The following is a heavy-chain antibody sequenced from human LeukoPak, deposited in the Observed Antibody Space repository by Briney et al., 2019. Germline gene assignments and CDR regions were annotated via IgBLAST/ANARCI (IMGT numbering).Heavy chain of an antibody. CDR2: IRYDGSNK. V-gene: IGHV3-30*02. CDR3: AKDRCSSTSCYGGGFYYYYMDV. CDR1: GFTFSSYG. Sequence: GGSLRLSCAASGFTFSSYGMHWVRQAPGKGLEWVAFIRYDGSNKYYADSVNGRFTISRDNSKNTPYLQMNSLRAEDTAVYYCAKDRCSSTSCYGGGFYYYYMDVWGKGTTVTVSS. J-gene: IGHJ6*03. D-gene: IGHD2-2*01.